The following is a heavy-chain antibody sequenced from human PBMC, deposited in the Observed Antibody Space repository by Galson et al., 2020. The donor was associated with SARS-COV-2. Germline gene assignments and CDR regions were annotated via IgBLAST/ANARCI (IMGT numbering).Heavy chain of an antibody. Sequence: GESLKISCAGSGFTFSTYAMSWVRQAPGKGLEWVSAFSGSGVSTYYADSVNVRFTISRDNSKNTLYLQMNSLRAEDTAIYYCASQRWAAGTYYHYYMDVWGKGTTVTVSS. D-gene: IGHD6-13*01. CDR2: FSGSGVST. CDR1: GFTFSTYA. J-gene: IGHJ6*03. V-gene: IGHV3-23*01. CDR3: ASQRWAAGTYYHYYMDV.